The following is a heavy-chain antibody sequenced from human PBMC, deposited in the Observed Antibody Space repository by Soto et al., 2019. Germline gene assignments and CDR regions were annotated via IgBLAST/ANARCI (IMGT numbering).Heavy chain of an antibody. V-gene: IGHV3-33*01. CDR3: ARDKALRTLAARRGFDY. CDR1: GFTFSSYG. D-gene: IGHD6-6*01. CDR2: IWYDGSNK. Sequence: HLGGSLRLSCVASGFTFSSYGMHWVRQAPGKGLEWVAVIWYDGSNKYYADSVKGRFTISRDNSKNTLYLQMNSLRAEDTAVYYCARDKALRTLAARRGFDYWGQGTLVTVSS. J-gene: IGHJ4*02.